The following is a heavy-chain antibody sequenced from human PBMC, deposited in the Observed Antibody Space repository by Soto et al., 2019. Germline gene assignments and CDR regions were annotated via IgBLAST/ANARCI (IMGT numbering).Heavy chain of an antibody. CDR1: GGSFSCYY. V-gene: IGHV4-34*01. Sequence: SETLSLTCAVYGGSFSCYYWSWIRQPPGKGLEWIGEINHSGSTNYNPSLKSRVTISVDTSKNQFSLKLSSVTAADTAVYYCARGGGITIFGLIDYWGQGTLVTVSS. CDR2: INHSGST. D-gene: IGHD3-3*01. J-gene: IGHJ4*02. CDR3: ARGGGITIFGLIDY.